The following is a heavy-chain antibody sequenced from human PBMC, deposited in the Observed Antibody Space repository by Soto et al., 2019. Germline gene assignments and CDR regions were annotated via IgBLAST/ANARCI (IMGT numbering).Heavy chain of an antibody. D-gene: IGHD2-2*01. J-gene: IGHJ5*02. CDR2: ISAYNGNT. CDR1: GYTFTSYG. Sequence: ASGKVSCKASGYTFTSYGISWVRHAPGQGLEWMGWISAYNGNTNYAQKLQGRVSMTTDTSTSTAYMELRSLRSDDQAVYYCASSCSSTSCYHNWFDPWGQGTLVTVSS. V-gene: IGHV1-18*04. CDR3: ASSCSSTSCYHNWFDP.